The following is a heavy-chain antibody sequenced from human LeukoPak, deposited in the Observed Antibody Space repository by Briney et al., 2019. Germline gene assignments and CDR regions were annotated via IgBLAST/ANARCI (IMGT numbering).Heavy chain of an antibody. CDR3: ATVRDIVVGGGPYYFDY. Sequence: VSVKVSCKASGYTFIGYYLHWVRQAPGQGRECMGWINPHNGDTNYAQKFQGRVTMTRDTSITTAYMELSRLKSDDTAVYYCATVRDIVVGGGPYYFDYWGQGTLVTVSS. CDR1: GYTFIGYY. D-gene: IGHD2-15*01. CDR2: INPHNGDT. V-gene: IGHV1-2*02. J-gene: IGHJ4*02.